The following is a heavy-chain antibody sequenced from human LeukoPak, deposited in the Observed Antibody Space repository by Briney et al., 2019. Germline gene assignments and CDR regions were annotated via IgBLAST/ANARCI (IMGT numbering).Heavy chain of an antibody. Sequence: SVKVSCKASGGTFSSYAISWVRQAPGQGLEWMGGIIPIFGTANYAQKFQGRVTITADESTSTAYMEPSSLSSEATAVSYCARVPPPPGTAADYYYYMDVWGKGTTVTVSS. CDR1: GGTFSSYA. D-gene: IGHD1-7*01. J-gene: IGHJ6*03. V-gene: IGHV1-69*01. CDR2: IIPIFGTA. CDR3: ARVPPPPGTAADYYYYMDV.